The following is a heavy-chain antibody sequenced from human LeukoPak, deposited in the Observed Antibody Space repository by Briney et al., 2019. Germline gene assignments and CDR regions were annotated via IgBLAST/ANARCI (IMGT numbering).Heavy chain of an antibody. CDR2: IYHSGST. CDR3: ARRYGSGSYGY. D-gene: IGHD3-10*01. V-gene: IGHV4-38-2*02. CDR1: GYSISSGYY. Sequence: SETLSLTCTVSGYSISSGYYWGWIRQPPGKGLEWIGSIYHSGSTYYNPSLKSRVTISVDTSKNQFSLKLSSVTAADTAVYYCARRYGSGSYGYWGQGTLVTVSS. J-gene: IGHJ4*02.